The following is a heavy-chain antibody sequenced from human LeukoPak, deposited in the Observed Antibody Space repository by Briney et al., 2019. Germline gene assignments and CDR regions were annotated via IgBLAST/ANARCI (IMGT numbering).Heavy chain of an antibody. Sequence: GGSLRLSCAASGFTVSSNYMNWVRQAPGKGLEWVSVIYGGGNIYYADSVKGRFTISRDNAKNSLYLQMNSLRAEDTAVYYCARDRRIETYYDFWSGYSYYYGMDVWGQGTTVTVSS. D-gene: IGHD3-3*01. CDR3: ARDRRIETYYDFWSGYSYYYGMDV. J-gene: IGHJ6*02. CDR2: IYGGGNI. CDR1: GFTVSSNY. V-gene: IGHV3-53*01.